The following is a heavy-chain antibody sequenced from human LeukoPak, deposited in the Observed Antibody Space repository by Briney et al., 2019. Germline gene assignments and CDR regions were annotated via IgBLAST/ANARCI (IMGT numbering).Heavy chain of an antibody. J-gene: IGHJ4*02. CDR1: GGSISSYY. D-gene: IGHD4-23*01. CDR2: IYYSGST. CDR3: ASHVVTTLGDYFDY. V-gene: IGHV4-59*08. Sequence: PSETLSLTCTVSGGSISSYYWSWIRQPPGKGLEWIGYIYYSGSTNYNPSLKSRVTIPVDTSKNHFSLNLSSVTAADTAVYYCASHVVTTLGDYFDYWGQGTLVTVSS.